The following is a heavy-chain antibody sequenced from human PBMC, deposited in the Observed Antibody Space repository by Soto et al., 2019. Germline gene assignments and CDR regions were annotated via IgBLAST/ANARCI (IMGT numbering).Heavy chain of an antibody. CDR3: AREERITIFGVVTNYYMDV. Sequence: GGSLRLSCGTSEFIFSSYAMTWVRQAPGKGLEWVSVITESGGITHYADSVKDRFTISRDNSKSMLYLQMNSLRAEDTAVYYCAREERITIFGVVTNYYMDVWGKGTTVTVSS. V-gene: IGHV3-23*01. CDR1: EFIFSSYA. J-gene: IGHJ6*03. D-gene: IGHD3-3*01. CDR2: ITESGGIT.